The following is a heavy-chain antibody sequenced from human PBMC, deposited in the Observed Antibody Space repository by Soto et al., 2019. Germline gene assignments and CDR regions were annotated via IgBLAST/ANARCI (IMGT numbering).Heavy chain of an antibody. D-gene: IGHD2-2*01. CDR3: ARWHCSSTSCRSNAFDL. CDR1: GYTFTSYG. J-gene: IGHJ3*01. Sequence: GASVKVSCKASGYTFTSYGIRWVRQDTGQGLEWMGWISPYNGYTNYAQKVQGRVSMTTDTSTNTAYMELRSLRSDDTAVYYCARWHCSSTSCRSNAFDLWGQGTMVTVSS. CDR2: ISPYNGYT. V-gene: IGHV1-18*01.